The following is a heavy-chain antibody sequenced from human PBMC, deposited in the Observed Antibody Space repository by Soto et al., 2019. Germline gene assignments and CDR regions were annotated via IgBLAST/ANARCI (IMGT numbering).Heavy chain of an antibody. CDR2: ISYDGSNK. V-gene: IGHV3-30*03. J-gene: IGHJ4*02. CDR1: GFTFSSYG. D-gene: IGHD6-13*01. Sequence: QVQLVESGGGVVQPGRSLRLSCAASGFTFSSYGMHWVRQAPGKGLEWVALISYDGSNKYYPDSVKGRFTISRDNSKNTLYLQMNSLRTEDTAVYYCAAGFYFFDYCGQGTLVTVSS. CDR3: AAGFYFFDY.